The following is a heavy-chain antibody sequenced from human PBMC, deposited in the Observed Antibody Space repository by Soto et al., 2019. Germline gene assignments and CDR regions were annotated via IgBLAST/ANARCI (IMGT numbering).Heavy chain of an antibody. CDR2: IIPIFGTA. CDR3: ARAHTYYDFWSGYLDY. J-gene: IGHJ4*02. D-gene: IGHD3-3*01. Sequence: GASVKVSCKASGGTFSSYAISWVRQAPGQGLEWMGGIIPIFGTANYAQKFQGRVTITADESTSTAYMELSSLRSEDTAVYYCARAHTYYDFWSGYLDYWGQGTLVTAPQ. V-gene: IGHV1-69*13. CDR1: GGTFSSYA.